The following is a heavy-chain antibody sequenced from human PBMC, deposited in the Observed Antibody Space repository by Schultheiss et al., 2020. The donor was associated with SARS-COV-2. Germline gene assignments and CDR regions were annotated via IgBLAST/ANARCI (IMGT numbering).Heavy chain of an antibody. D-gene: IGHD4-11*01. CDR2: IYYSGST. V-gene: IGHV4-31*11. Sequence: SETLSLTCAVSGYSISSGYYWSWIRQPPGKGLEWIGYIYYSGSTYYNPSLKSRVTISVDTSKNQFSLKLSSVTAADTAVYYCARERTPWDYSNYVVEDYWGQGTLVTVSS. J-gene: IGHJ4*02. CDR3: ARERTPWDYSNYVVEDY. CDR1: GYSISSGYY.